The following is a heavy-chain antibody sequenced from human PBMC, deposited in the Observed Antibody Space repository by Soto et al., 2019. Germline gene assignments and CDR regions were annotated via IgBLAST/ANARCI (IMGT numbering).Heavy chain of an antibody. CDR2: INPSGGST. Sequence: QVQLVQSGAEVRKPGASVKVSCKASRYTFTDYYMHWVRQAPGQGLEWMGIINPSGGSTSYAQKFQGRVTMTRDTSTSTVYMELSSLRSEDTAVYYCARDLVVGPTPFDYWGQGTLVTVSS. D-gene: IGHD2-21*01. J-gene: IGHJ4*02. CDR1: RYTFTDYY. CDR3: ARDLVVGPTPFDY. V-gene: IGHV1-46*01.